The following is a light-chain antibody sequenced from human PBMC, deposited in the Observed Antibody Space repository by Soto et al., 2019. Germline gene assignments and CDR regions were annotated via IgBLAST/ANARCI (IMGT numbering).Light chain of an antibody. CDR2: AAS. Sequence: DIQMTQSPSSLSASVGDRVTITCRASQSISSYLNWYQQKPGKAPKLLIYAASSLQSGVPSRFSGSGSGTDFTLTISSLQPEDFATYYCRQSYSTPPTFGQGTRLEI. CDR3: RQSYSTPPT. J-gene: IGKJ5*01. V-gene: IGKV1-39*01. CDR1: QSISSY.